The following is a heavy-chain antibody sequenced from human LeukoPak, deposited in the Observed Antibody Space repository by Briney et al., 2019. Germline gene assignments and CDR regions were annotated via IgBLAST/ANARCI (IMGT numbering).Heavy chain of an antibody. CDR2: IWYDGSNK. Sequence: GGSLRLSCAASGFTFSNYAMHWVRQAPGKGLEWVAVIWYDGSNKYYADSVKGRFTISRDNSKNTLYLQMNSLRAEDTAVYYCARESVEWFDPWGQGTLVTVSS. J-gene: IGHJ5*02. D-gene: IGHD5/OR15-5a*01. CDR3: ARESVEWFDP. V-gene: IGHV3-33*08. CDR1: GFTFSNYA.